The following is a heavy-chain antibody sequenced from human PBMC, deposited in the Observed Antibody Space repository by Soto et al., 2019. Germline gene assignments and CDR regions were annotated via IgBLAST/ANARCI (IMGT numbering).Heavy chain of an antibody. D-gene: IGHD5-18*01. CDR3: ARAQDKGMITPADY. CDR2: ISYDGGTQ. CDR1: GFTFSNHA. J-gene: IGHJ4*02. Sequence: VQLVESGGAVVQPGRSLRLSCEASGFTFSNHALQWVRQAPGKGLEWVAVISYDGGTQDYADSVRGRFTISRDKSKDTVYLQMNSLRTEDTAVYFGARAQDKGMITPADYWGQGTLVTVSS. V-gene: IGHV3-30-3*01.